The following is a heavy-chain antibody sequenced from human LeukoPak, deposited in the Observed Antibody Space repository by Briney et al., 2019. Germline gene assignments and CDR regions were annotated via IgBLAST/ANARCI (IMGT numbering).Heavy chain of an antibody. Sequence: GGSLRLSCAASGSTFSTYAMHWVRQAPGKGLEWVAVISYDGSNKYYADSVKGRFIISRDNSKNTLSLQMNSLRAEDTAVYYCARAGRGSWAYFDYWGQGTLVTVSS. V-gene: IGHV3-30*04. J-gene: IGHJ4*02. CDR1: GSTFSTYA. CDR3: ARAGRGSWAYFDY. CDR2: ISYDGSNK. D-gene: IGHD6-13*01.